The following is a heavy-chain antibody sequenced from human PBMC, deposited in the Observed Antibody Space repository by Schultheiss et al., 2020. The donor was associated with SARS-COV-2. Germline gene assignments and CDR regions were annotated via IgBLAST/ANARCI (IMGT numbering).Heavy chain of an antibody. CDR3: ARASSGGSCYDY. D-gene: IGHD2-15*01. J-gene: IGHJ4*02. Sequence: GSLRLSCTVSGGSISSYYWSWIRQPPGKGLEWIGEINHSGSTNYNPSLKSRVTISVDTSKNQFSLKLSSVTAADTAVYYCARASSGGSCYDYWGQGTLVTVSS. CDR2: INHSGST. CDR1: GGSISSYY. V-gene: IGHV4-34*01.